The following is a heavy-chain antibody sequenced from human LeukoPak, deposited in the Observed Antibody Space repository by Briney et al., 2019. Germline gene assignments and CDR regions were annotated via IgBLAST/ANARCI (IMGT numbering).Heavy chain of an antibody. V-gene: IGHV4-61*02. CDR3: ARGPPYSSGWHWGHPFDY. Sequence: SETLSLTCSVSGGSISSGIHYWSWIRQPAGKGLEWIGRIYTSGSTNYNPSLKSRVTISVDKSKNQFSLKLSSVTAADTAVYYCARGPPYSSGWHWGHPFDYWGQGTLVTVSS. J-gene: IGHJ4*02. CDR1: GGSISSGIHY. CDR2: IYTSGST. D-gene: IGHD6-19*01.